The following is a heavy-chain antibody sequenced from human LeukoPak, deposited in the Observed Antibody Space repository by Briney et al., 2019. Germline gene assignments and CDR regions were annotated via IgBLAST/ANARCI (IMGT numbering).Heavy chain of an antibody. J-gene: IGHJ5*02. CDR3: ARGASITIFGVVTNYNWFDP. D-gene: IGHD3-3*01. CDR2: ISANNGNT. Sequence: ASVKVSCKASGYTFTSYGISRVRQAPGQGLEWMGWISANNGNTNYAQKLQGRVTMTTDTSTSTAYMELRSLRSDDTAVYYCARGASITIFGVVTNYNWFDPWGQGTLVTVSS. V-gene: IGHV1-18*01. CDR1: GYTFTSYG.